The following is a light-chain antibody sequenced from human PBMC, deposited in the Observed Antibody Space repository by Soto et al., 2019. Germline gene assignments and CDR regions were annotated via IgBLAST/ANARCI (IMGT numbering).Light chain of an antibody. CDR1: QSVSSN. J-gene: IGKJ1*01. Sequence: EIGMTQSPATLSVSPGERATLSCRASQSVSSNLAWYQQKPGQAPRLLIYGASTRATGIPARFSGSGSGTDFTLTISRLEPEDFAVYYCQQYGSSPPCTFGQGTKVDI. V-gene: IGKV3-15*01. CDR3: QQYGSSPPCT. CDR2: GAS.